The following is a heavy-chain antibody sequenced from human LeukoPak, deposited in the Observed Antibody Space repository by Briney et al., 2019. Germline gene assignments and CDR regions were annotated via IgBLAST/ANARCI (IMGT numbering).Heavy chain of an antibody. CDR1: GFTFSSYS. CDR2: ISSSSSYI. V-gene: IGHV3-21*04. D-gene: IGHD3-10*01. CDR3: AKSLWFGVPRGAFDI. Sequence: GGSLRLSCAASGFTFSSYSMNWVRQAPGKGLEWVSSISSSSSYIYYADSVKGRFTISRDNAKNSLYLQMNSLRPEDTAVYYCAKSLWFGVPRGAFDIWGPGTMVTVSS. J-gene: IGHJ3*02.